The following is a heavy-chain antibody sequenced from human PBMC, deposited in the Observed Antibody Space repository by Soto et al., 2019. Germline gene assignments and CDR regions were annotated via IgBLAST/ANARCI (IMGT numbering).Heavy chain of an antibody. Sequence: ASETLSLTCTVSGGSISSGGYYWSWIRQHPGKGLEWIGYIYYSGSTYYNPSLKSRVTISVDTSKNQFSLKLSSVTAADTAVYYCARLRYSSSPNNENWFDPWGQGTLVTVSS. V-gene: IGHV4-31*03. D-gene: IGHD6-6*01. CDR2: IYYSGST. CDR3: ARLRYSSSPNNENWFDP. CDR1: GGSISSGGYY. J-gene: IGHJ5*02.